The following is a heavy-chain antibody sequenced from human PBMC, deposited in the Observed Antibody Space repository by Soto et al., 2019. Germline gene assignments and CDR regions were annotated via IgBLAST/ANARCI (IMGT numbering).Heavy chain of an antibody. D-gene: IGHD3-3*01. Sequence: PSETLSLTCTVSGGSISSSSYYWGWIRQPPGKGLEWIESIYYSGNTYYNPSLRGRVTMSRDTSKNQFSLKLRSVTAADTALYYCARHSRISISGVVIVDWFDPWGQGTLVTVSS. CDR2: IYYSGNT. J-gene: IGHJ5*02. V-gene: IGHV4-39*01. CDR3: ARHSRISISGVVIVDWFDP. CDR1: GGSISSSSYY.